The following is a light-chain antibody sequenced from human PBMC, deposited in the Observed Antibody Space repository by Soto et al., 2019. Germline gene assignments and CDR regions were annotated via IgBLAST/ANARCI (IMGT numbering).Light chain of an antibody. V-gene: IGKV3-11*01. CDR1: QNIGRY. Sequence: EIVLTQSPATLSLSPGERATLSCRASQNIGRYLAWYQQKPGQAPRLLIYDASNRATDIPPTFSGGGSGTDCPLTISSLEAEYSGLYYCQQRSRWPITFGQGTRLEIK. J-gene: IGKJ5*01. CDR2: DAS. CDR3: QQRSRWPIT.